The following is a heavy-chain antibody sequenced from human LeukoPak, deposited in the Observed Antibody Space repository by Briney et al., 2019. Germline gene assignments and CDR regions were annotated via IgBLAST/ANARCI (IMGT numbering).Heavy chain of an antibody. CDR3: TRTRRGYTYGFTSRELLKAFDM. Sequence: PGGSLRLSCAASGFTFSSYAMSWIRQPPGKGLEWVGSIYYTGSTEKNPSLKSRVSISLETSKNQFSLRLSSVTAADTAVYFCTRTRRGYTYGFTSRELLKAFDMWGQGTVVTVSS. CDR1: GFTFSSYA. J-gene: IGHJ3*02. V-gene: IGHV4-59*12. CDR2: IYYTGST. D-gene: IGHD5-18*01.